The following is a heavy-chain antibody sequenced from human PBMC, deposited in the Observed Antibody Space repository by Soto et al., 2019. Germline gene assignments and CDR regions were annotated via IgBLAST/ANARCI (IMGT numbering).Heavy chain of an antibody. CDR1: GFTFSGFA. CDR2: INRMDGST. Sequence: EVQLLESGGGSIQPGGSLRLSCVASGFTFSGFAMSWVRQAPGKGLEWVSSINRMDGSTYYADSVKGRLTISRDNSKNTLYLQMDSLRAEDTAVYYCAKNYYFDNWGQGTLVIVSS. V-gene: IGHV3-23*01. J-gene: IGHJ4*02. CDR3: AKNYYFDN.